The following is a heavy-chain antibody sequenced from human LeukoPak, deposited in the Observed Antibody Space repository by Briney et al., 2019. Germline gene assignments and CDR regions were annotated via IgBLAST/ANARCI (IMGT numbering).Heavy chain of an antibody. CDR2: INPSGGST. J-gene: IGHJ6*02. V-gene: IGHV1-46*01. Sequence: ASVKVSCKTSGDTFSNNAIGWVRQAPGQGLEWMGIINPSGGSTSYAQKFQGRVTMTRDTSTSTVYMELSSLRSEDTAVYYCARESPSPPPYYDFWSGYLPNYYYYYGMDVWGQGTTVTVSS. CDR1: GDTFSNNA. D-gene: IGHD3-3*01. CDR3: ARESPSPPPYYDFWSGYLPNYYYYYGMDV.